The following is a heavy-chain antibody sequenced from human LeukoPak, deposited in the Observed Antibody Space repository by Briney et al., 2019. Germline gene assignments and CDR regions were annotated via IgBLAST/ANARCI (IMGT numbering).Heavy chain of an antibody. CDR1: GFTFSSYD. V-gene: IGHV3-13*01. CDR3: AKDEGVFGY. J-gene: IGHJ4*02. Sequence: GGSLRLSCAASGFTFSSYDMHWVRQATGKGLEWVSAIGTAGDTYYPGSVKGRFTISRDNSKNTLYLQMNSLRAEDTAVYYCAKDEGVFGYWGQGTLVTVSS. CDR2: IGTAGDT.